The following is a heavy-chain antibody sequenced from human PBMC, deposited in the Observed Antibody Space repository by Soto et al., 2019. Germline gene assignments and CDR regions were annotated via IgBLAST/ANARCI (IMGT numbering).Heavy chain of an antibody. CDR3: ARAAPLYCTIGLCRDNWFDT. J-gene: IGHJ5*02. V-gene: IGHV4-59*01. D-gene: IGHD2-8*01. CDR1: GGSISSYY. CDR2: IYYSGST. Sequence: SETLSLTCTVSGGSISSYYWSWIRQPPGKGLDWIGYIYYSGSTNYNPSLKSRVTISVDTSKNQFSLKLSSVTAADTAVYYCARAAPLYCTIGLCRDNWFDTSGQGTLGTVSS.